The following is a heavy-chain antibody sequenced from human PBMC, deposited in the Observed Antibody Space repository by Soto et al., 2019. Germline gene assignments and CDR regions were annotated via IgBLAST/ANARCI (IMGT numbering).Heavy chain of an antibody. Sequence: GGSLRLSCAASGFTFSSYGLHWVRQAPGKGLEWVAVISYDGSNKYYADSVKGRFTISRDNSKNTLYLQMNSLRAEDTAVYYCAKDLWKYCSSTSCYAPFDYWGQGTLVTVSS. CDR3: AKDLWKYCSSTSCYAPFDY. J-gene: IGHJ4*02. CDR1: GFTFSSYG. CDR2: ISYDGSNK. D-gene: IGHD2-2*01. V-gene: IGHV3-30*18.